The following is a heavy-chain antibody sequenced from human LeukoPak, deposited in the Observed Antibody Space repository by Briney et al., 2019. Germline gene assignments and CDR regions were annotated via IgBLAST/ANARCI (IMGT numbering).Heavy chain of an antibody. CDR2: ISTSSTYI. CDR3: ARDHEYSSSSWDWFDP. J-gene: IGHJ5*02. V-gene: IGHV3-21*06. Sequence: GGSLRLSCAASGFTFSSYSMNWVRQAPGKGLEWVSSISTSSTYIYYADSVKGRFTISRDNAKNSLSLQMNSLRAEDTAVYYCARDHEYSSSSWDWFDPWGQGTLVTVSS. D-gene: IGHD6-6*01. CDR1: GFTFSSYS.